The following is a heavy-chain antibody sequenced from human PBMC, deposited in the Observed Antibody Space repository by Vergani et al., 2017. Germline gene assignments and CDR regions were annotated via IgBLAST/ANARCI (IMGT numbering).Heavy chain of an antibody. J-gene: IGHJ5*02. D-gene: IGHD6-6*01. CDR1: GFPSAGYA. Sequence: EVQLEESGGGLVLPGRSLRLSCVASGFPSAGYAMHWVRQAPGKGMEWGSGILWNSNSIGCADSVKGRFTISRDNAKNSLYLQMNRLRAEDTALYYCAKDLGTSSGGGWFDPWGQGTLVTVSS. V-gene: IGHV3-9*02. CDR2: ILWNSNSI. CDR3: AKDLGTSSGGGWFDP.